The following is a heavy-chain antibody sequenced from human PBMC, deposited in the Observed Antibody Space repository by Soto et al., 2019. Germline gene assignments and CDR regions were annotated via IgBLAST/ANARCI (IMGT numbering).Heavy chain of an antibody. J-gene: IGHJ4*02. V-gene: IGHV2-5*02. CDR3: AHRYSSSWVFDY. Sequence: PTLENPAQPPTPTFTFFGFSLSTSVVGVGWIRQRPGKALEWIAIIYWDDDKRYSPSLKSRLTINKNTSKNQVVLTMTDMDPVDTDTYYCAHRYSSSWVFDYWGQGTMVTVSS. CDR2: IYWDDDK. CDR1: GFSLSTSVVG. D-gene: IGHD6-13*01.